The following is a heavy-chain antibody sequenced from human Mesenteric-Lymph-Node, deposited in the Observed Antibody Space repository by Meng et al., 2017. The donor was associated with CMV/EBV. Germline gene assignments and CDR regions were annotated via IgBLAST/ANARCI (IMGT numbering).Heavy chain of an antibody. V-gene: IGHV3-30*14. CDR2: ISYDGSNK. D-gene: IGHD1-26*01. Sequence: ASCLPFSTYAIHWVRQAPGKGLEWVAVISYDGSNKYYADSVKGRFTISRDNSKTTLYLQMDSLRVEDTALYYCAKGSGSSRPYYFDYWGQGTLVTVSS. J-gene: IGHJ4*02. CDR1: CLPFSTYA. CDR3: AKGSGSSRPYYFDY.